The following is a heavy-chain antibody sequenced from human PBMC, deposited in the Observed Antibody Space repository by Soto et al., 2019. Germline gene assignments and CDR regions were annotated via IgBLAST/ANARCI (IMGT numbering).Heavy chain of an antibody. Sequence: TLSLTCTVSGGSISSGGYYWSWIRQQPGKGLEWIGYIYYSGSTYYNPSLKSRVTISVDTSKNQFSLKLSSVTAADTAVYYCAREYWNLERGYSYGIDYWGQGTLVTVSS. CDR3: AREYWNLERGYSYGIDY. J-gene: IGHJ4*02. D-gene: IGHD5-18*01. CDR1: GGSISSGGYY. V-gene: IGHV4-31*03. CDR2: IYYSGST.